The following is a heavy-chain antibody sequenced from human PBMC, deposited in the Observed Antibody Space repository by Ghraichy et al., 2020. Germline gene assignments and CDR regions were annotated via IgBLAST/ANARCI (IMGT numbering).Heavy chain of an antibody. J-gene: IGHJ4*02. CDR2: IIPIFGTA. Sequence: SVKVSCKASGGTFSSYAISWVRQAPGQGLEWMGGIIPIFGTANYAQKFQGRVTITTDESTSTAYMELSSLRSEDTAVYYCARGGSKAPPDRYYFDYWGQGTLVTVSS. D-gene: IGHD2-2*01. CDR1: GGTFSSYA. V-gene: IGHV1-69*05. CDR3: ARGGSKAPPDRYYFDY.